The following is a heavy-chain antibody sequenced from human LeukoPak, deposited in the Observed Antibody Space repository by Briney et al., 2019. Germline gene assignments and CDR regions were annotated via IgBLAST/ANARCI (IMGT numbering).Heavy chain of an antibody. D-gene: IGHD1-20*01. CDR1: GFTFSSYS. CDR3: ARESITGHRDFDY. Sequence: GGSLRLSCAASGFTFSSYSMNWVRQAPGKGLEWISYISSGSRTIYYADSVEGRFTVSRDNAKNSLYLQMRSLRAVDTAVYYCARESITGHRDFDYWGQGTLVTVSS. V-gene: IGHV3-48*01. J-gene: IGHJ4*02. CDR2: ISSGSRTI.